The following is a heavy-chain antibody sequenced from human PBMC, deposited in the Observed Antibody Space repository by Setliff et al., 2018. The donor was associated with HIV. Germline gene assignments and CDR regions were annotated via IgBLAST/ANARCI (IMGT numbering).Heavy chain of an antibody. V-gene: IGHV1-18*01. CDR3: ARDGYYYDGSAYSTFDY. J-gene: IGHJ4*02. CDR2: ISAYNGNT. CDR1: GYTFINYD. Sequence: ASVKVSCKASGYTFINYDIYWVRQAPGQGLEWMGWISAYNGNTNYAQQLQGRVTMTTDTSTSTAYMELRSLRSDDTAVYYCARDGYYYDGSAYSTFDYWGQGTLVTVSS. D-gene: IGHD3-22*01.